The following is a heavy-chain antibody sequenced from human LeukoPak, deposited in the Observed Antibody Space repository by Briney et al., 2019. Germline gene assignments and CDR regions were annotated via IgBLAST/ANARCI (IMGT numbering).Heavy chain of an antibody. CDR3: ARVDDFWSGYYFDY. D-gene: IGHD3-3*01. CDR2: ISSSSSYI. Sequence: GGSLRLSCAAFGFTFSSYSMTWVRQAPGKGLEWVSSISSSSSYIYYADSVKGRFTISRDNAKNSLYLQMNSLRAEDTAVYYCARVDDFWSGYYFDYWGQGTLVTVSS. V-gene: IGHV3-21*01. J-gene: IGHJ4*02. CDR1: GFTFSSYS.